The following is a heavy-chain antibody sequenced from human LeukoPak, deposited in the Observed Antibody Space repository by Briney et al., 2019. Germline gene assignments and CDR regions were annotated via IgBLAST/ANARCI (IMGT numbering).Heavy chain of an antibody. CDR3: AKDRVRYCSSTSCFFFDY. J-gene: IGHJ4*02. V-gene: IGHV3-30*02. CDR1: GFTFSSYG. D-gene: IGHD2-2*01. Sequence: GRSLRLSCAASGFTFSSYGMHWVRQAPGKGLEWVAFIRYDGSNKYYADSVKGRLTISRDNSKNTLYLQMNSLRAEDTAVYYCAKDRVRYCSSTSCFFFDYWGQGTLVTVPS. CDR2: IRYDGSNK.